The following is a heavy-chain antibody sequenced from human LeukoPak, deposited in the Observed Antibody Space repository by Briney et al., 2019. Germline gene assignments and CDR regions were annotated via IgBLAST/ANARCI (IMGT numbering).Heavy chain of an antibody. D-gene: IGHD2-2*01. CDR3: AKDSPGPFIVVVPAAMDY. CDR1: GFVFSDFY. J-gene: IGHJ4*02. V-gene: IGHV3-11*05. CDR2: ISPDGSYT. Sequence: GGSLRLSCAGSGFVFSDFYINWIRHSPGKGLEWLAYISPDGSYTTYGDSVKGRFVISRDNAKNSVSLQMNSLRVEDTAVYYCAKDSPGPFIVVVPAAMDYWGQGALVTVSS.